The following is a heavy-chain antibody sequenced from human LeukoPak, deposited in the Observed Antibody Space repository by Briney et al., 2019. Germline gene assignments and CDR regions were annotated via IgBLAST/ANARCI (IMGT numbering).Heavy chain of an antibody. V-gene: IGHV3-21*01. CDR3: ARDYRHQSAPYSSVKAFAFDI. CDR1: GFTFSSYS. D-gene: IGHD6-19*01. J-gene: IGHJ3*02. CDR2: ISSSSSYI. Sequence: PGGSLRLSCAASGFTFSSYSMNWVRQAPGKGLEWVSSISSSSSYIYYADSVKGRFTISRDNAKNSLYLQMNSLRAEDTAVYYCARDYRHQSAPYSSVKAFAFDIWGQGTMVTVSS.